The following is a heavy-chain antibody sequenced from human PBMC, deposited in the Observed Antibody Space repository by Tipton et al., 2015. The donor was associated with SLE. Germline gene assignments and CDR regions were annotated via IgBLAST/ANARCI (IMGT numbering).Heavy chain of an antibody. CDR1: GGSISSGGYS. Sequence: TLSLTCTVSGGSISSGGYSWNWIRQPAGKGLEWIGRFYSGFTTYNPSLNSRATMSVDTSKNQFSLKLSSVTAADTAVYYCARDPNGGYGSFYYWGLGALVTVSS. CDR3: ARDPNGGYGSFYY. D-gene: IGHD7-27*01. CDR2: FYSGFT. J-gene: IGHJ4*02. V-gene: IGHV4-61*02.